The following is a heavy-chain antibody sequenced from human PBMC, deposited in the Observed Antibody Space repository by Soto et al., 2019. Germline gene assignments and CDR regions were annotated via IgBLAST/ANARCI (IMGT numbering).Heavy chain of an antibody. D-gene: IGHD6-19*01. Sequence: QVQLVESGGGVVQPGRSLRLSCAASGFTFSSSGMHWVRQAPGKGLEWVAVTSFDGSSGYYADSVRGRFTISRDNSNNPLYLQMNSLRAEDTAVYYCAKSPPAVAGYFDYWGQGTLVTVS. J-gene: IGHJ4*02. CDR3: AKSPPAVAGYFDY. V-gene: IGHV3-30*18. CDR1: GFTFSSSG. CDR2: TSFDGSSG.